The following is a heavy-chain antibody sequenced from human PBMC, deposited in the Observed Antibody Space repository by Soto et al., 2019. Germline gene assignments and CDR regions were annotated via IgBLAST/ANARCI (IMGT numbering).Heavy chain of an antibody. V-gene: IGHV3-30-3*01. J-gene: IGHJ5*02. Sequence: QVQLVESGGGVVQPGRSLRLSCAASGFTFSSYAMHWVRQAPGKGLEWVAVISYDGSNKYYADSVKGRFTISRDNSKNTLYLQMNSPRAEDTAGYYCAREIRRLLWFGLARFDPWGQGTLVTVSS. CDR1: GFTFSSYA. D-gene: IGHD3-10*01. CDR2: ISYDGSNK. CDR3: AREIRRLLWFGLARFDP.